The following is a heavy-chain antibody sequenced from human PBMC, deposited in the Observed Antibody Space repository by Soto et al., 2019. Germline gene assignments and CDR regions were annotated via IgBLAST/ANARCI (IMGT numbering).Heavy chain of an antibody. J-gene: IGHJ6*02. V-gene: IGHV3-33*01. CDR3: ARSSLRYYGSGSRGGGMDV. CDR2: IWYDGSNK. CDR1: GFTFSSYG. Sequence: QVQLVESGGGVVQPGRSLRLSCAASGFTFSSYGMHWVRQAPGKGLEWVAVIWYDGSNKYYADSVKGRFTISRDNSKNTLYLQMNSVRAEYTAVYYCARSSLRYYGSGSRGGGMDVWGQGTTVTVSS. D-gene: IGHD3-10*01.